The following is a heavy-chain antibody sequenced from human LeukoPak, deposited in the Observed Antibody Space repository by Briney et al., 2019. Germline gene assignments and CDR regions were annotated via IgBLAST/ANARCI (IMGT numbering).Heavy chain of an antibody. D-gene: IGHD6-6*01. J-gene: IGHJ5*02. Sequence: PGGSLRLSCAASGFTSSSYWMSWVRQAPGKGLEWVASIKQDGSEKYCVDSVKGRFTISRDNANNSLYLQINSLRADDTAVYYCARDIGLRKAAPPGWFDPWGQGALVTVSS. CDR1: GFTSSSYW. V-gene: IGHV3-7*01. CDR2: IKQDGSEK. CDR3: ARDIGLRKAAPPGWFDP.